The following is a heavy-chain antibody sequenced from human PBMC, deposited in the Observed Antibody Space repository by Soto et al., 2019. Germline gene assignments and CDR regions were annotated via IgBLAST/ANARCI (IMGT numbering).Heavy chain of an antibody. V-gene: IGHV4-59*08. Sequence: SEPLSLTYTLSGSTITSYYWIWIRQPPGKGLEWVGYIYYSGSTNYNPSLKSRVTISVDTSKNQFSLKLSSVTAADTAVYYCARRIAAAGNWFDPWGQG. J-gene: IGHJ5*02. CDR3: ARRIAAAGNWFDP. CDR1: GSTITSYY. D-gene: IGHD6-13*01. CDR2: IYYSGST.